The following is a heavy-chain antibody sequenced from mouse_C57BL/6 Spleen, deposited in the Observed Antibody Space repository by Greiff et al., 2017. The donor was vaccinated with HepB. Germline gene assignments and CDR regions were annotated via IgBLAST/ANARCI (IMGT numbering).Heavy chain of an antibody. V-gene: IGHV1-53*01. Sequence: QVQLQQPGTELVKPGASVKLSCKASGYTFTSYWMHWVKQRPGQGLEWIGNINPSNGGTNYNEKFKSKATLTVDKYTSTAYMQLSSLTSEDSAVYYCASHYGSSHWYFDVWGKGTTVTVSS. CDR1: GYTFTSYW. J-gene: IGHJ1*03. D-gene: IGHD1-1*01. CDR3: ASHYGSSHWYFDV. CDR2: INPSNGGT.